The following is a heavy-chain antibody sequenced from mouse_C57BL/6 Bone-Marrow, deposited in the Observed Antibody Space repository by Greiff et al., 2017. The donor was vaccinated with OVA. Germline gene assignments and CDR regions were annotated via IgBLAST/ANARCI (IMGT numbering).Heavy chain of an antibody. CDR3: ASYYSNYGGYFDV. V-gene: IGHV1-7*01. D-gene: IGHD2-5*01. J-gene: IGHJ1*03. CDR1: GYTFTSYW. Sequence: QVQLQQSGAELAKPGASVKLSCKASGYTFTSYWMHWVNQRPGQGLEWIGYINPSSGYTKYNQKFKDKATLTADKSSSTAYMQLSSLTYEDSAVYYCASYYSNYGGYFDVWGTGTTVTVSS. CDR2: INPSSGYT.